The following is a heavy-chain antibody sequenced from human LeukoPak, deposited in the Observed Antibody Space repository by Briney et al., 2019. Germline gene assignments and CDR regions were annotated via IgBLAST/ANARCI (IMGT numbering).Heavy chain of an antibody. CDR2: ISGSGGST. CDR3: AKSNSGSYYYYYYGMDV. J-gene: IGHJ6*02. Sequence: GGSLRLSCAASGFTFSSYSMNWVRQAPGKGLEWVSAISGSGGSTYYADSVKGRFTISRDNSKNTLYLQMNSLRAEDTAVYYCAKSNSGSYYYYYYGMDVWGQGTTVTVSS. CDR1: GFTFSSYS. V-gene: IGHV3-23*01. D-gene: IGHD1-26*01.